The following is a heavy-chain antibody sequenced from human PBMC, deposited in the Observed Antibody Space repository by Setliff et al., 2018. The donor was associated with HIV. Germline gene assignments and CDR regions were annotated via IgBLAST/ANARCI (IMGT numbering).Heavy chain of an antibody. CDR2: ISAYNGYT. CDR3: AREFPRIRGPIIYYFDY. J-gene: IGHJ4*02. CDR1: GYTFTSYD. D-gene: IGHD3-10*01. Sequence: GASVKVSCKASGYTFTSYDISWVRQAPGQGLEWMGWISAYNGYTNYAQKLQGRVTMTTDTSTSTAYIELRSLRSDDTAVYYCAREFPRIRGPIIYYFDYWGQGTLVTVSS. V-gene: IGHV1-18*01.